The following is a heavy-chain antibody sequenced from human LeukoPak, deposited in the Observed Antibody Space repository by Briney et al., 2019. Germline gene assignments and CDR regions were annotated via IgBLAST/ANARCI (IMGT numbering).Heavy chain of an antibody. CDR2: INPNSGGT. D-gene: IGHD2/OR15-2a*01. CDR3: ARGYFESESHWFDP. J-gene: IGHJ5*02. CDR1: GYTFTGYY. V-gene: IGHV1-2*02. Sequence: ASVKVSCKTSGYTFTGYYMHWVRQAPGQGLEWMGWINPNSGGTNYAQKFQGRVTMTRDTSIGTAYMELTSLTSEGTAVYYCARGYFESESHWFDPWGQGTLVTVSS.